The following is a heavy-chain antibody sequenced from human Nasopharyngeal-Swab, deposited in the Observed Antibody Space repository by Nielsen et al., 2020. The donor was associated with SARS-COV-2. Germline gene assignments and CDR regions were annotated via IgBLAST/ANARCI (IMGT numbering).Heavy chain of an antibody. Sequence: SVKVSCKASGGTFGSYAISWVRQAPGQGLEWMGRIIPILGIANYAQKFQGRVTITADKSTSTAYMELSSLRSEDTAVYYCARDATYGQLGNFDYWGQGTLVTVSS. J-gene: IGHJ4*02. D-gene: IGHD6-13*01. CDR1: GGTFGSYA. CDR2: IIPILGIA. V-gene: IGHV1-69*04. CDR3: ARDATYGQLGNFDY.